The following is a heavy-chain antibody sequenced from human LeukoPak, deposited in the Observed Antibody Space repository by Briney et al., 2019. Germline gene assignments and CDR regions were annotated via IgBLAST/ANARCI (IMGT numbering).Heavy chain of an antibody. CDR1: GGSISSYY. CDR3: ARVTSRLGWFDP. Sequence: SETLSLTCAVSGGSISSYYWSWIRQPPGKGLEWIGYIYYSGSTNYNPSLKSRVTMSLDASKNQFSLELNSVTAADTAVYYCARVTSRLGWFDPWGQGTLVTVSS. CDR2: IYYSGST. V-gene: IGHV4-59*08. J-gene: IGHJ5*02. D-gene: IGHD1-14*01.